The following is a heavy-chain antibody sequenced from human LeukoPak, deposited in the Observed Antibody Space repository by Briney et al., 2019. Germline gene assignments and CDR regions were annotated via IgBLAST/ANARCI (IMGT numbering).Heavy chain of an antibody. CDR2: ISGSGGST. Sequence: GGSLRLSCAASGFTFSSYAMSWVRQAPGKGLEWVSAISGSGGSTYYADSVKGRFTISRDNSKNTLYLQMNSLGAEDTAVYYCAKPGSGYYYFDYWGQGTLVTVSS. CDR3: AKPGSGYYYFDY. CDR1: GFTFSSYA. J-gene: IGHJ4*02. D-gene: IGHD3-22*01. V-gene: IGHV3-23*01.